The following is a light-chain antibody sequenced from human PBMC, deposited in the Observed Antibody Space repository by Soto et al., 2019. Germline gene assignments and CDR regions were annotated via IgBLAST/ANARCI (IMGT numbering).Light chain of an antibody. CDR3: QHYNSWPRT. J-gene: IGKJ1*01. CDR1: QSVSSN. CDR2: GAS. Sequence: EIVMTQSPATLSVSPGERATLSCRASQSVSSNLAWYQQKPGQAPRLLIYGASTRATGIPARFSGSRSGTEFTLTISSLQSEYFAVYYCQHYNSWPRTFGQGTKVEIK. V-gene: IGKV3-15*01.